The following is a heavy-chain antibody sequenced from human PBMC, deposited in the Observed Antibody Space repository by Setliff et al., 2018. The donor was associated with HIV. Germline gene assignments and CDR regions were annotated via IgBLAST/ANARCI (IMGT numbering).Heavy chain of an antibody. J-gene: IGHJ4*02. CDR3: TRGMRPMVRRVPFDY. Sequence: GGSLRLSCLGSGFTFGEYGMSWFRQAPGKGLEWVGFIRSRPFGGTTEYAASVKGRFTISRDDSKSIAYLRMNSLKSADAAVYYCTRGMRPMVRRVPFDYWGQGTVVTVSS. CDR2: IRSRPFGGTT. CDR1: GFTFGEYG. V-gene: IGHV3-49*03. D-gene: IGHD2-8*01.